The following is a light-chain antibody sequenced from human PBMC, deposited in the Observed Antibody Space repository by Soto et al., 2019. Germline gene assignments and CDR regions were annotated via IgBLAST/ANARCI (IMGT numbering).Light chain of an antibody. CDR2: GAS. CDR1: PSVTNY. J-gene: IGKJ1*01. Sequence: PGERATLSCRASPSVTNYLAWYQQKPGQAPRLLIFGASIRVTGIPDRFIGSGSGTDFTLTISRLEPEDFAVYYCQHCGTSLTTFGQGTKVDI. CDR3: QHCGTSLTT. V-gene: IGKV3-20*01.